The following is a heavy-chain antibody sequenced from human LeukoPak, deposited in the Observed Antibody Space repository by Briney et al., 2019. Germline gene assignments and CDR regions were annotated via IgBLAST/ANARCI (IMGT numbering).Heavy chain of an antibody. CDR1: RFTFSVHW. Sequence: GGSLRLSCAASRFTFSVHWMHWVRQAPGEGLEWVSRINPDESDKAYADSVKGRFTISRDYAKNSLYLQMNSLRAEDTAVYYCARDQFPDYYGSGSYIYGMDVWGQGTTVTVSS. J-gene: IGHJ6*02. CDR2: INPDESDK. V-gene: IGHV3-74*01. CDR3: ARDQFPDYYGSGSYIYGMDV. D-gene: IGHD3-10*01.